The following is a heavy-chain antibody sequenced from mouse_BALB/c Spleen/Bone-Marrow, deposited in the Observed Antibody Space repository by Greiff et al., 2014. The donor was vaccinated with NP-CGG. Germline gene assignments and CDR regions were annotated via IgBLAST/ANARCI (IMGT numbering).Heavy chain of an antibody. CDR2: INSNGGGT. CDR3: ARRFTTGVTTGAMDY. Sequence: EVNLVESGGGLVKLGGSLKLSCAASGFTFSSYYMSWVRQTPEKRLELVAAINSNGGGTYYPDTVKGRFTISRDNAKNTLYLQMSSLRSEDTALYYCARRFTTGVTTGAMDYWGQGTSVTVSS. D-gene: IGHD1-1*01. CDR1: GFTFSSYY. V-gene: IGHV5-6-2*01. J-gene: IGHJ4*01.